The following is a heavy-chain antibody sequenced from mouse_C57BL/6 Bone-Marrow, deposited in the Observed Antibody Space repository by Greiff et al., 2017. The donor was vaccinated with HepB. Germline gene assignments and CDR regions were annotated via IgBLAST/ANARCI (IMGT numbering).Heavy chain of an antibody. Sequence: EVKLMESGGGLVQPKGSLKLSCAASGFTFNTYAMHWVRQAPGKGLEWVARIRNTSSNYATYYADSVKDRFTISRDDSQSKLYLQMNNMKTEDTAMYYCVRVEGYDFPYAMDYWGQGTSVTVSS. CDR2: IRNTSSNYAT. CDR1: GFTFNTYA. J-gene: IGHJ4*01. V-gene: IGHV10-3*01. D-gene: IGHD2-4*01. CDR3: VRVEGYDFPYAMDY.